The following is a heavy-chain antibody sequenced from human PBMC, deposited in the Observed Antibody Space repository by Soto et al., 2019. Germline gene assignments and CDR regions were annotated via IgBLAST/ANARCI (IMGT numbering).Heavy chain of an antibody. CDR3: AVSDGTSDPFDY. Sequence: PGGSRLSCAASGFTFSSYSMNWVRQAPGKGLEWVSYISSSSSTIYYADSVKGRFTISRDNAKNSLYLQMNSLRDEDTAVYYCAVSDGTSDPFDYWGQGTLVTVSS. V-gene: IGHV3-48*02. CDR2: ISSSSSTI. J-gene: IGHJ4*02. D-gene: IGHD1-7*01. CDR1: GFTFSSYS.